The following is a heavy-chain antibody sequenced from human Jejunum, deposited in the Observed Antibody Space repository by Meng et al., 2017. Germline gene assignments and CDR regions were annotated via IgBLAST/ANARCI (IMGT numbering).Heavy chain of an antibody. Sequence: DVQLVESGGGPVKPGGSLRVSCAGFGFSFSSYSMHWVRQAPGKGLEWVSSISSTSSYADSVKGRFTISRDNAENSLYLQMNSLRAEDTAVYYCARGRVVVVGTPSDYWGQGTLVTVSS. V-gene: IGHV3-21*01. CDR3: ARGRVVVVGTPSDY. CDR2: ISSTSS. D-gene: IGHD2-15*01. CDR1: GFSFSSYS. J-gene: IGHJ4*02.